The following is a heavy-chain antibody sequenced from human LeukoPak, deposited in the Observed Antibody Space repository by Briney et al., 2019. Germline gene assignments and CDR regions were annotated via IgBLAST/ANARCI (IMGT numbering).Heavy chain of an antibody. J-gene: IGHJ4*02. V-gene: IGHV4-4*02. Sequence: PGGSLRLSCAASGFTFSSYEMNWVRQPPGKGLEWIGEIYHSGSTNYNPSLKSRVTISVDKSKNQFSLKLSSVTAADTALYYCARVGSSYGYSGYFDYWGQGTLVTVSS. D-gene: IGHD5-18*01. CDR2: IYHSGST. CDR3: ARVGSSYGYSGYFDY. CDR1: GFTFSSYEM.